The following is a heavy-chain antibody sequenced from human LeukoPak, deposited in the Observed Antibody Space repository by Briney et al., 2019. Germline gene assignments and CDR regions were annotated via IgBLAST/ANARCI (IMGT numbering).Heavy chain of an antibody. CDR2: INHSGST. J-gene: IGHJ4*02. V-gene: IGHV4-34*01. CDR3: ARGISSSGWYGLSYYFDY. CDR1: GGSFSGYY. Sequence: SETLSLTCAVYGGSFSGYYWSWIRQPPGKGLEWIGEINHSGSTNYNPSLKSRVTISVDASKNQFSLKLSSVTAADTAVYYCARGISSSGWYGLSYYFDYWGQGTLVTVSS. D-gene: IGHD6-13*01.